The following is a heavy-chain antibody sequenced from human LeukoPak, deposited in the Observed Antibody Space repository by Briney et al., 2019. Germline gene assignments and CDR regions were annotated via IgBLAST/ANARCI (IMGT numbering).Heavy chain of an antibody. Sequence: GGSLRLSCAASGFTFSDYWMSWVCQAPGKGLEWVANIKQDGSEKYYVDSVKGRFTISRDNAKNSLYLQMNSLRDEDTAVYYCATDYLGYWGQGTLVTVSS. D-gene: IGHD3-16*01. J-gene: IGHJ4*02. V-gene: IGHV3-7*05. CDR2: IKQDGSEK. CDR1: GFTFSDYW. CDR3: ATDYLGY.